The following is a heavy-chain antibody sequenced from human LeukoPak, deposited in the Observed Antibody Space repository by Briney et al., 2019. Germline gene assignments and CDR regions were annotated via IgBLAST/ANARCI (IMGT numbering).Heavy chain of an antibody. CDR3: AIMAAADLDY. CDR1: GGSISSSSCY. J-gene: IGHJ4*02. Sequence: PSETLSLTCTVSGGSISSSSCYWGWIRQPPGKGLEWIGSIYYSGSTYYNPSLKSRVTISVDTSKNQFSLKLSSVTAADTAVYYCAIMAAADLDYWGQGTLVTVSS. V-gene: IGHV4-39*01. D-gene: IGHD6-13*01. CDR2: IYYSGST.